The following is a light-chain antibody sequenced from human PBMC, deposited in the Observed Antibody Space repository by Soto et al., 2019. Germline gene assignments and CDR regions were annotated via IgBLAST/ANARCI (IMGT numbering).Light chain of an antibody. CDR1: QGISSY. CDR3: QQYYSYPWT. Sequence: AIRMTQSPSSLSASTGDRVTITCRASQGISSYLAWYQQKPGKAPKLLIYAASTLQSGVPSRFSGSGSGTDFTLTISCLQSEDFATYDGQQYYSYPWTFGQGTKVESK. V-gene: IGKV1-8*01. J-gene: IGKJ1*01. CDR2: AAS.